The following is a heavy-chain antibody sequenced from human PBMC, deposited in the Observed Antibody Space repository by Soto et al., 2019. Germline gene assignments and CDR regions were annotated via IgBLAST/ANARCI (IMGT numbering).Heavy chain of an antibody. V-gene: IGHV1-18*04. D-gene: IGHD3-3*01. J-gene: IGHJ6*04. CDR2: ISSYNDNT. CDR1: GSSFSNYG. CDR3: AISTWSGYYFTLDV. Sequence: QVQLVQSGPEVKKPGASVKVSCKASGSSFSNYGINWVRQAPGQGLEWMGWISSYNDNTKYAQKLPGRVTMTTDTSTSTAYMEVRRLRSDDTAVYYCAISTWSGYYFTLDVWGKGTTVTVSS.